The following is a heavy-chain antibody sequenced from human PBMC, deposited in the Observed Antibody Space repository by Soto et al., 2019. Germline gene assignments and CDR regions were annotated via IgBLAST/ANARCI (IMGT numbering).Heavy chain of an antibody. D-gene: IGHD6-25*01. CDR1: GFTFSDYY. CDR2: ISSSSTYT. J-gene: IGHJ4*02. V-gene: IGHV3-11*05. Sequence: QVRLVESGGGLVKPGGSLRLSCAASGFTFSDYYMSWIRQAPGKGLEWLSYISSSSTYTSYADSVKGRLIISRDNAKKSLHLQMNRLRAEDTAVYYCAREGPGNSGWYVDSWGQGTLVTVSS. CDR3: AREGPGNSGWYVDS.